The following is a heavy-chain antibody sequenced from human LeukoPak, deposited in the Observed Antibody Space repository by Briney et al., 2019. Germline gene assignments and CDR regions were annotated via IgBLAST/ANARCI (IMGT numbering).Heavy chain of an antibody. J-gene: IGHJ6*03. Sequence: GASVKVSCKASGYTFTGYYMHWVRQAPGQGLEWMGWINPNSGGTNYAQKFQGRVTMTRDTSISTAYMELSRLRSDDTAVYYCARTGYCSGGSCYYYYMDVWGKGTTVTVSS. D-gene: IGHD2-15*01. V-gene: IGHV1-2*02. CDR1: GYTFTGYY. CDR3: ARTGYCSGGSCYYYYMDV. CDR2: INPNSGGT.